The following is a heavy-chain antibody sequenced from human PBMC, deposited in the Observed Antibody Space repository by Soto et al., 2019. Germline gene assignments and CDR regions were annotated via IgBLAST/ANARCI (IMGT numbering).Heavy chain of an antibody. V-gene: IGHV3-21*01. D-gene: IGHD6-6*01. J-gene: IGHJ5*02. CDR1: GFTFSSYS. Sequence: EVQLVESGGGLVKPGGSLRLSCAASGFTFSSYSMNWVRQAPGKGLEWVSSISSSSSYIYYADSVKGRFTISRDNAKNSLYLQMYSLRAEDTAVYYCARAGADMAARWFDPWGQGTLVTVSS. CDR2: ISSSSSYI. CDR3: ARAGADMAARWFDP.